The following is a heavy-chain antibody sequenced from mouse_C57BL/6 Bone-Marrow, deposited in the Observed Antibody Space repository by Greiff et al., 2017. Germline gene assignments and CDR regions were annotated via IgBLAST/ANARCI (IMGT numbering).Heavy chain of an antibody. CDR2: IDPSDSYT. CDR3: ARDWDGVDY. Sequence: QVQLQQSGAELVMPGASVKLSCKASGYTFTSYWMHWVKQRPGQGLEWIGEIDPSDSYTNYNQKFKGKSTLTVDKSSSTAYMQLSSLTSEDSAVYYCARDWDGVDYWGQGTTLTVSS. V-gene: IGHV1-69*01. D-gene: IGHD4-1*01. CDR1: GYTFTSYW. J-gene: IGHJ2*01.